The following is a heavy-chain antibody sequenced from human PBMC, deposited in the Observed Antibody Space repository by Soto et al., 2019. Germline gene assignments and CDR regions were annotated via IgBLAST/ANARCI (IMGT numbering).Heavy chain of an antibody. D-gene: IGHD1-26*01. V-gene: IGHV4-4*07. CDR3: ATIVGANDY. Sequence: PSETLSLTCTVSGGSIYTCSWTWIRQPAGKGLEWIGHIYSSGGANYNPSLKSRVSMSVDTSKNQFSLKLNSVTAADTAVYYCATIVGANDYWGQGTLVTVSS. CDR1: GGSIYTCS. CDR2: IYSSGGA. J-gene: IGHJ4*02.